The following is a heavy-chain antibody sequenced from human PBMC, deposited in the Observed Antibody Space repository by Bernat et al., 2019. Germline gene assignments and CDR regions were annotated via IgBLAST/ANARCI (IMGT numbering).Heavy chain of an antibody. Sequence: QVTLRESGPALVKPTQTLTLTCTFSGFSLSTSGMCVSWIRQPPGKALEWLARIDWDDDKYYSTSLKTRLTISKDTSKNQVVLTMTNMDPVDTATYYCARILMVQGGITPWDYWGQGTLVTVSS. D-gene: IGHD3-10*01. V-gene: IGHV2-70*15. CDR2: IDWDDDK. J-gene: IGHJ4*02. CDR1: GFSLSTSGMC. CDR3: ARILMVQGGITPWDY.